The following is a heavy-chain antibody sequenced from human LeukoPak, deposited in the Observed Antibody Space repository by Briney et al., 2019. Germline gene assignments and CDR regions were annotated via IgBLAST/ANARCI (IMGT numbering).Heavy chain of an antibody. CDR2: ISAYNGNT. V-gene: IGHV1-18*01. Sequence: ASVKVSCKASGYTFTSYGISWVRQAPGQGLEWMGWISAYNGNTNYAQKLQGRVTMTTDTSTSTAYMELRSLRSDDTAVYYCAREGAYCSGGSCPGYFDYWGQGTLVTVSS. D-gene: IGHD2-15*01. J-gene: IGHJ4*02. CDR3: AREGAYCSGGSCPGYFDY. CDR1: GYTFTSYG.